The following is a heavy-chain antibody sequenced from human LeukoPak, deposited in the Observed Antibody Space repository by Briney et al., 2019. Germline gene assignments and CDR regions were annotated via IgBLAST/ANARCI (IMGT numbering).Heavy chain of an antibody. CDR1: GYTFTSYY. D-gene: IGHD3-3*01. V-gene: IGHV1-69*05. Sequence: EASVKVSCKASGYTFTSYYMHWVRQAPGQGLEWMGGIIPIFGTANYAQKFQGRVTITTDESTSTAYMELSSLRSEDTAVYYCASGPTIFGVVIPSALDYWGQGTLVTVSS. CDR2: IIPIFGTA. J-gene: IGHJ4*02. CDR3: ASGPTIFGVVIPSALDY.